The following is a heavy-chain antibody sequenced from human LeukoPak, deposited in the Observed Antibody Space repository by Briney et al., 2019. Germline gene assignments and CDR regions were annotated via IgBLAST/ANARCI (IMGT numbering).Heavy chain of an antibody. CDR2: ISYDGSNT. J-gene: IGHJ4*02. CDR3: ARPCCSGWYGDFDY. D-gene: IGHD6-19*01. CDR1: GFIFTNYF. V-gene: IGHV3-30-3*01. Sequence: GGSLRLSCAASGFIFTNYFMSWVRQAPGKGLEWVAVISYDGSNTYYADSMQGRFTISRDNSKNTLYLQMNSLRDEDTAVYFCARPCCSGWYGDFDYWGQGTLVTVSS.